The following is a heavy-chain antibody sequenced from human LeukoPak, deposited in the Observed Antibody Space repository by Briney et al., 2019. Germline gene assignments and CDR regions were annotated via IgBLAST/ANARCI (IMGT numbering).Heavy chain of an antibody. CDR1: GGSISSYY. V-gene: IGHV4-4*07. J-gene: IGHJ6*03. D-gene: IGHD2-2*02. Sequence: SETLSLTCTVSGGSISSYYWSWIRQPAGKGLEWIGRIYTSGSTNYNPSLKSRVTMLVDTSKNQFSLKLSSVTAADTAVYYCASNAIDHYYYYYMDVWGKGTTVTVSS. CDR3: ASNAIDHYYYYYMDV. CDR2: IYTSGST.